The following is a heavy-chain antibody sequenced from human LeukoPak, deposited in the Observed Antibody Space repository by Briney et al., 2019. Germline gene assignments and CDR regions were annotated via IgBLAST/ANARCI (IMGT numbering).Heavy chain of an antibody. Sequence: ASVKVSCKASGYTFTGYYIHWVRQAPGQGLEWMGWINPNSGGTNYAQKFQGRVTMTRDTSISTAYMELSRLRSDDTAVYYCARPDGTSGSYDYWGQGTLVTVSS. V-gene: IGHV1-2*02. CDR2: INPNSGGT. CDR1: GYTFTGYY. CDR3: ARPDGTSGSYDY. J-gene: IGHJ4*02. D-gene: IGHD1-26*01.